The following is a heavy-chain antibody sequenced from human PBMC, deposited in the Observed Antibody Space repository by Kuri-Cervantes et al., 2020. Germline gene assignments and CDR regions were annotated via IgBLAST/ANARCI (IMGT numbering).Heavy chain of an antibody. CDR1: GFTFSSYG. D-gene: IGHD3-22*01. J-gene: IGHJ4*02. Sequence: GESLKISCAASGFTFSSYGMHWVRQAPGKGLGWVAFIRSDGNKKHYTDSVKGRFTISRDNSKNTLYLQMNSLRTEDTAVYFCAKEGPYDSRDFWGQGTLVTVSS. CDR2: IRSDGNKK. CDR3: AKEGPYDSRDF. V-gene: IGHV3-30*02.